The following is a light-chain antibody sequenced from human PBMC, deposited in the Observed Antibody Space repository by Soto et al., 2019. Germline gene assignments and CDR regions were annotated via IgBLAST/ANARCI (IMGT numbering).Light chain of an antibody. CDR1: SSDVGGHNY. Sequence: QSALTQPASVSGSPGQSITISCTGTSSDVGGHNYVSWYQQHPGKAPKPMIYEVSNRPSGVSNRFSGSKSGNTASLTISGLQAEDEADYYCSSYTSSSTVVFGGGTKLTVL. J-gene: IGLJ2*01. V-gene: IGLV2-14*01. CDR3: SSYTSSSTVV. CDR2: EVS.